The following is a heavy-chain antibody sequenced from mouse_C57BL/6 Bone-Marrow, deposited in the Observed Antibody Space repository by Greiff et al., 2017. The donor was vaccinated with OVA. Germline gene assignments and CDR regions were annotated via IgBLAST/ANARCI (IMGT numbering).Heavy chain of an antibody. CDR2: IYPGSGNT. V-gene: IGHV1-76*01. Sequence: QVQLQQSGAELVRPGASVKLSCKASGYTFTDYYINWVKQRPGQGLEWIARIYPGSGNTYYNEKFKGKATLTAEKSSSTAYMQLSSLTSEDSAVYFCARGPYYCGSSPHYWGQGTSVTVSS. J-gene: IGHJ4*01. CDR3: ARGPYYCGSSPHY. CDR1: GYTFTDYY. D-gene: IGHD1-1*01.